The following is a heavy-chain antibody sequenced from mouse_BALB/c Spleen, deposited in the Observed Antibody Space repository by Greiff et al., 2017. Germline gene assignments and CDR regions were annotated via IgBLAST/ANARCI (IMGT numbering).Heavy chain of an antibody. J-gene: IGHJ2*01. CDR2: IDPYDSAT. Sequence: QVQLHQPGAELVRPGASVKLSCKASGYTFTSYWMNWVKQRPEQGLEWIGRIDPYDSATHYNQKFKDKAILTVDKSSSTAYMQLSSLTSEDSAVYYCARRVYDGSFDYWGQGTTLTVSS. CDR3: ARRVYDGSFDY. D-gene: IGHD2-3*01. V-gene: IGHV1-52*01. CDR1: GYTFTSYW.